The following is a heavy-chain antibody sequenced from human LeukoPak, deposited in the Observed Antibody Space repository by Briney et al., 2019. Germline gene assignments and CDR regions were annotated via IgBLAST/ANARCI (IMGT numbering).Heavy chain of an antibody. V-gene: IGHV3-21*01. CDR2: ISSSSSYI. CDR3: HYDQQDAFDI. CDR1: GFTFSSYS. D-gene: IGHD3-22*01. J-gene: IGHJ3*02. Sequence: PGGCLRLSCAASGFTFSSYSMNWVRQAPGKGLEWVSSISSSSSYIYYADSVKGRFTISRDSAKNSLYLQMNSLRAEDTAVYYCHYDQQDAFDIWGQGTMVTVSS.